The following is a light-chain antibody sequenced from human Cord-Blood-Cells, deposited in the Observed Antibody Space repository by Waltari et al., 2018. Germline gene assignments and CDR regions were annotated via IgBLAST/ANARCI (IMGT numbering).Light chain of an antibody. CDR3: QQYGSSPRT. V-gene: IGKV3-20*01. Sequence: EIVLTQSPGTLSLSPGERATLSCRASQSVSSSYLAWYQQKPGQAPRRLTSGASSRATGIPDRLSGSGSGTDFTLTISRLEPEDFAVYYCQQYGSSPRTFGGGTKVEIK. CDR2: GAS. J-gene: IGKJ4*01. CDR1: QSVSSSY.